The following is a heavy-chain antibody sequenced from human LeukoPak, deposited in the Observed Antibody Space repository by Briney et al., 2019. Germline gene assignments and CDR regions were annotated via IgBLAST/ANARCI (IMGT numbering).Heavy chain of an antibody. CDR1: GGSISSGGYY. V-gene: IGHV4-31*03. CDR3: ARQPYYDILTGWGKFFDY. D-gene: IGHD3-9*01. CDR2: IYYSGST. J-gene: IGHJ4*02. Sequence: SETLSLTCTVSGGSISSGGYYWSWIRQHPGKGLEWIGYIYYSGSTYYNPSLKSRVTISVDTSKNQFSLKLSSVTAADTAVYYCARQPYYDILTGWGKFFDYWGQGTLVTVSS.